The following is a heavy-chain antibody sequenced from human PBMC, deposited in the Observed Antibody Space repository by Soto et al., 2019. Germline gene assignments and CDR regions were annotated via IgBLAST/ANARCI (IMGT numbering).Heavy chain of an antibody. CDR1: GYTFTSYD. V-gene: IGHV1-8*01. Sequence: QVQLVQSGAEVKKPGASVKVSCKASGYTFTSYDSNWVRQATGQGLEWMGWMNPNSGNTVYAQKFQGRITMTRNTSINTAYMELRGLRSEDTAVYYCARERPYFDYWGQGTLVTVSS. CDR3: ARERPYFDY. CDR2: MNPNSGNT. J-gene: IGHJ4*02.